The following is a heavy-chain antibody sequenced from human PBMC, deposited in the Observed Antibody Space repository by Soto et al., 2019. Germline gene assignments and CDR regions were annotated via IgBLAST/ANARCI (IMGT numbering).Heavy chain of an antibody. CDR2: LYDVDGT. V-gene: IGHV3-53*01. CDR3: ASWLEREHAYDI. CDR1: GLTVRGKKY. Sequence: DVQLVASGGCLIQPGGSLRLSCAALGLTVRGKKYITWVRQAPGKGLEWVSALYDVDGTYYADSAKGRFTISRDNSNNIIYLQMNSLGPDDTAVYYCASWLEREHAYDIWGLGTMVTVSS. J-gene: IGHJ3*02. D-gene: IGHD1-1*01.